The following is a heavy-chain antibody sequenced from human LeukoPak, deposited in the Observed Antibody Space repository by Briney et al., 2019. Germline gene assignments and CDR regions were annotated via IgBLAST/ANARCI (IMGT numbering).Heavy chain of an antibody. D-gene: IGHD3-22*01. V-gene: IGHV4-59*02. CDR2: IYYSGST. CDR3: ARAPYYYDSSGYYLRYNWLDP. J-gene: IGHJ5*02. CDR1: GGSVSSYD. Sequence: SETLSLTCTVSGGSVSSYDWSWVRQPPGKGLEWIGYIYYSGSTNYNPSLKSRVTISVDTSKNQFSLKLSSVTAADTAVYYCARAPYYYDSSGYYLRYNWLDPWGQGTLVTVSS.